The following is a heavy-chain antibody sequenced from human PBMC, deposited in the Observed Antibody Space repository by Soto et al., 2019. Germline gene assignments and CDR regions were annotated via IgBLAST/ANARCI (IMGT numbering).Heavy chain of an antibody. V-gene: IGHV4-39*01. Sequence: SETVSLTCTVSGGSVTNSSYYWGWIRQSPGKGLEWIGSVYYRGRSYSKSSVKSRVTISVDTSKNRFSLSLNSVTASDTAVYFCVSQRTTVPTQAYLDYWGQGTLVTVSS. CDR2: VYYRGRS. J-gene: IGHJ4*02. CDR3: VSQRTTVPTQAYLDY. CDR1: GGSVTNSSYY. D-gene: IGHD4-17*01.